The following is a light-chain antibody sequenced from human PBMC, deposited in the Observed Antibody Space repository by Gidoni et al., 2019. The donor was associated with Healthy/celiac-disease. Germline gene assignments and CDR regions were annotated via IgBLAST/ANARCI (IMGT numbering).Light chain of an antibody. CDR3: QQSYSTPRT. V-gene: IGKV1-39*01. Sequence: DIQITQSPSPLSAAVGDRVTITCRASQSSSSYLNWYQQKPGKAPKLLIYAASSLQSGVPSRFSGGGSGTDFTLTISSLQPEDFATYYCQQSYSTPRTFXXXTKVEIK. J-gene: IGKJ1*01. CDR1: QSSSSY. CDR2: AAS.